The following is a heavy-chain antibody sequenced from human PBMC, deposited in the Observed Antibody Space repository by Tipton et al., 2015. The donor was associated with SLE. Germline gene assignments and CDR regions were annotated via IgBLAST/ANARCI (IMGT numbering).Heavy chain of an antibody. CDR2: IYTSGST. J-gene: IGHJ3*02. CDR3: ARRIAVAGTDAFDI. CDR1: GGSISSYY. D-gene: IGHD6-19*01. V-gene: IGHV4-4*07. Sequence: LRLSCTVSGGSISSYYWSWIRQPAGKGLEWIGRIYTSGSTNYNPSLKSRVTISVDTSKNQFSLKLSSVTAADTAVYYCARRIAVAGTDAFDIWGQGTMVTVSS.